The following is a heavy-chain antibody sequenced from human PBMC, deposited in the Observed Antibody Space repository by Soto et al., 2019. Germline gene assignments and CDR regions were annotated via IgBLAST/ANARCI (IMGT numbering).Heavy chain of an antibody. D-gene: IGHD4-17*01. Sequence: EASVKVSCKASGYTFTSYGISWVRQAPGQGLEWMGWISAYNGNTNYAQKLQGRVTMTTDTSTSTAYMELRSLRAEDTAVYYCARDRGDYEGLVPYSFDHWGQGTLVTVSS. CDR3: ARDRGDYEGLVPYSFDH. CDR1: GYTFTSYG. J-gene: IGHJ4*02. CDR2: ISAYNGNT. V-gene: IGHV1-18*01.